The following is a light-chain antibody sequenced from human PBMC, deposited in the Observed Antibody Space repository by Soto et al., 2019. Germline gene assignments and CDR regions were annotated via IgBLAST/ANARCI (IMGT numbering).Light chain of an antibody. V-gene: IGLV2-14*03. Sequence: QSALTQPASVSGSPGQSITISCTGTISDVGGYNYVSWYQQYPGTAPRVMIYDVTNRPSGISSRFSGSKSGNTASLTISGLQAADEADYYCSSYPSSGANYVFGTGTKLTVL. CDR3: SSYPSSGANYV. CDR2: DVT. J-gene: IGLJ1*01. CDR1: ISDVGGYNY.